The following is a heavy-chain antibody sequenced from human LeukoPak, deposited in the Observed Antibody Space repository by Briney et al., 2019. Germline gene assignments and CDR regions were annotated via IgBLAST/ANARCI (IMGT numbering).Heavy chain of an antibody. V-gene: IGHV6-1*01. J-gene: IGHJ6*04. D-gene: IGHD2-2*02. Sequence: SQTLSLTCAISGDSVSSNSAAWNWIRQSPSRGLEWLGRTYYRSKWYNDYAVSVKSRITINPDTSKNRFSLQLNSVTPEDTAVYYCARIVVVPAATPGRYFYYGMDVWGKGATVTVSS. CDR2: TYYRSKWYN. CDR1: GDSVSSNSAA. CDR3: ARIVVVPAATPGRYFYYGMDV.